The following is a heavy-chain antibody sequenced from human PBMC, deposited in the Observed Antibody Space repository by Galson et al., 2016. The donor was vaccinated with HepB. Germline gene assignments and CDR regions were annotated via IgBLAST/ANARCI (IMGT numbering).Heavy chain of an antibody. CDR1: GFSFPNYA. V-gene: IGHV3-23*01. D-gene: IGHD2-2*01. J-gene: IGHJ5*02. Sequence: SLRLSCAASGFSFPNYAMIWVRQAPGKGLEWVSTITGSGGHTYYPDSLKGRFTISRDDSMNTVYLHIKGLRVEDTAVYYCAKDWVYCSPSSCYRPPVWDDSWGQGTLVTVSS. CDR3: AKDWVYCSPSSCYRPPVWDDS. CDR2: ITGSGGHT.